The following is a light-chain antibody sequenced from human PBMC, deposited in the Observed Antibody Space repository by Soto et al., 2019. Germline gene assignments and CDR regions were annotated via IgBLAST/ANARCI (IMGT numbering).Light chain of an antibody. CDR2: GAS. Sequence: EIVLTQSPGTLSLSPGERATLSCRASQSVSGRYLAWYQQKPGQAPRPLIYGASSRASGIPDRFSGSGSGTDFTLTISRLEPEDFAVYYCQQYGSTPWTFGQGTKVELK. V-gene: IGKV3-20*01. CDR3: QQYGSTPWT. J-gene: IGKJ1*01. CDR1: QSVSGRY.